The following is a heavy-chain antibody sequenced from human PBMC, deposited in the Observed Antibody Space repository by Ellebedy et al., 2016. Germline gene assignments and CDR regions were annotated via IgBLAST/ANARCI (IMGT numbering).Heavy chain of an antibody. J-gene: IGHJ4*02. V-gene: IGHV3-48*02. CDR1: GFTFSSYS. D-gene: IGHD1-26*01. Sequence: GGSLRLSXAASGFTFSSYSMNWVRQAPGKGLEWVSYISSSSSTIYYADSVKGRFTISRDNAKNSLYLQMNSLRDEDTAVYYCARDPVGATPDKFDYWGQGTLVTVSS. CDR3: ARDPVGATPDKFDY. CDR2: ISSSSSTI.